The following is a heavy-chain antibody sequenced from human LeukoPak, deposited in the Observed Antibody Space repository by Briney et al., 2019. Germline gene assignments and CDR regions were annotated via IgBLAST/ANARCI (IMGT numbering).Heavy chain of an antibody. V-gene: IGHV4-59*08. CDR1: GGSISSYY. CDR3: AVAREGPIGY. Sequence: SETLSLTCTVSGGSISSYYWSWLRQPPGKGLEWIGYIYYSGSTNYNPSLKSRVTISVDTSKNQFSLKLSSVTAADTAVYYCAVAREGPIGYWGQGTLVTVSS. D-gene: IGHD5-12*01. CDR2: IYYSGST. J-gene: IGHJ4*02.